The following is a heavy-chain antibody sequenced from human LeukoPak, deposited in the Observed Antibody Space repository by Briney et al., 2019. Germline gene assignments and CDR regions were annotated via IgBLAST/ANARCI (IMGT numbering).Heavy chain of an antibody. CDR1: GGSISSGGYY. D-gene: IGHD3-16*02. Sequence: SETLSLTCTVSGGSISSGGYYWSWIRQHPGKGLEWIGYMIYSGYTHYNPSLKSRVTISVDTSNNQFFLELSSVTAADTAVYYCARDAKYVWGNYRWFDPWGQGILVTVSS. CDR3: ARDAKYVWGNYRWFDP. CDR2: MIYSGYT. V-gene: IGHV4-31*03. J-gene: IGHJ5*02.